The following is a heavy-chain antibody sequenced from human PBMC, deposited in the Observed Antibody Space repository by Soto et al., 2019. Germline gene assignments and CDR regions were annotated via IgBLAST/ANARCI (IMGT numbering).Heavy chain of an antibody. CDR1: GFTFSSYG. Sequence: QVQLVESGGGVVQPGRSLRLSCAASGFTFSSYGMHWVRQAPGKGLEWVAVIWYDGSNKYYADSVKGRFTISRDNSKYTLYLQMNRLRAEDTAVYYGARWGIAAGAYWGQGTLVTVSS. CDR2: IWYDGSNK. D-gene: IGHD6-13*01. J-gene: IGHJ4*02. CDR3: ARWGIAAGAY. V-gene: IGHV3-33*01.